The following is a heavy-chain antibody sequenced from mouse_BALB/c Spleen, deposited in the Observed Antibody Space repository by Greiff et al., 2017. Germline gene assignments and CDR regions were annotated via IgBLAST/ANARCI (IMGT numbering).Heavy chain of an antibody. CDR1: GYAFSSYW. D-gene: IGHD2-12*01. CDR3: TLLRGYAMDY. CDR2: IYPGDGDT. Sequence: QVQLQQSGAELVRPGSSVKISCKASGYAFSSYWMNWVKQRPGQGLEWIGQIYPGDGDTNYNGKFKGKATLTADKSSSTAYMQLSSLTSEDSAVYYCTLLRGYAMDYWGQGTSVTVSS. J-gene: IGHJ4*01. V-gene: IGHV1-80*01.